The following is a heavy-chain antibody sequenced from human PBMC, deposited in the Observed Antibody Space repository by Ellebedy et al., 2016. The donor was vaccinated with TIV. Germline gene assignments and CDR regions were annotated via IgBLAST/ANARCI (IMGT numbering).Heavy chain of an antibody. Sequence: GGSLRLSCAASGFVFSSYAMHWVRQAPGKGPEWEAVVSYDGSNKYYADSVKGRFTISRDNSKNTLYLQMNSLRTEDTAMYYCARASSTYCSGGGCFFEYFHHWGQGTLVTVSS. D-gene: IGHD2-15*01. V-gene: IGHV3-30-3*01. J-gene: IGHJ1*01. CDR3: ARASSTYCSGGGCFFEYFHH. CDR2: VSYDGSNK. CDR1: GFVFSSYA.